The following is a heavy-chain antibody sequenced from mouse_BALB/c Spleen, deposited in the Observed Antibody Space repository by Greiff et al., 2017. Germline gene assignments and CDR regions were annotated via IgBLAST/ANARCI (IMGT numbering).Heavy chain of an antibody. CDR1: GFSLTGYG. V-gene: IGHV2-6-7*01. J-gene: IGHJ1*01. CDR3: ARNGYYWYFDV. D-gene: IGHD2-2*01. CDR2: IWGDGST. Sequence: VQRVESGPGLVAPSQSLSITCTVSGFSLTGYGVNWVRQPPGKGLEWLGMIWGDGSTDYNSALKSRLSISKDNSKSQVFLKMNSLQTDDTARYYCARNGYYWYFDVWGAGTTVTVSS.